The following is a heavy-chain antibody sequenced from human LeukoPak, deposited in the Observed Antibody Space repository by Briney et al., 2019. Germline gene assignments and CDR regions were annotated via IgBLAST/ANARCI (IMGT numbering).Heavy chain of an antibody. CDR2: ISSSGDTI. CDR1: GFTFSDYY. CDR3: ARDSGSYSRWFDP. D-gene: IGHD1-26*01. Sequence: GGSLRLSCAASGFTFSDYYMSWIRQAPGKGLEWVSYISSSGDTIYYADSVKGRFTVSRDNAKNSLYLRMNSLRAEDTAVYYCARDSGSYSRWFDPWGQGTLVTVSS. V-gene: IGHV3-11*04. J-gene: IGHJ5*02.